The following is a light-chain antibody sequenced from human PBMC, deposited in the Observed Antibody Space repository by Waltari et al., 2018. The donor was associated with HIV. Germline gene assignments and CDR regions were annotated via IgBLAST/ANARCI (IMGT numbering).Light chain of an antibody. J-gene: IGKJ4*01. CDR3: QQYYDTPLT. Sequence: DIVMTQSPDSLVVSLGERATINCKSSQNVLSSSNNMNYLAWYQQKPGQPPKLLINWASTRESGVPERFSGSGSGTDFTLTISSLQAEDVAVYYCQQYYDTPLTFGGGTKVEIK. CDR2: WAS. V-gene: IGKV4-1*01. CDR1: QNVLSSSNNMNY.